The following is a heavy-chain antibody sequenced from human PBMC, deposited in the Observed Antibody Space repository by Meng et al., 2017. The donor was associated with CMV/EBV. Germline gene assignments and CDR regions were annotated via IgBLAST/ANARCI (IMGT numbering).Heavy chain of an antibody. J-gene: IGHJ5*02. Sequence: GESLKISCAASGFTFSSYEMNWVRQAPGKGLEWVSYISSSGSTIYYADSVKGRFTISRDNAKNSLYLQMNSLRAEDTAVYYCARGPSSYSSSWYRWFDPWGQGTLVTVSS. CDR2: ISSSGSTI. V-gene: IGHV3-48*03. CDR1: GFTFSSYE. CDR3: ARGPSSYSSSWYRWFDP. D-gene: IGHD6-13*01.